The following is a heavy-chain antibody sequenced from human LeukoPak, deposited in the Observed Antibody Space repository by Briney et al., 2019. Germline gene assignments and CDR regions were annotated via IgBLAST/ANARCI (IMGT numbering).Heavy chain of an antibody. D-gene: IGHD1-1*01. V-gene: IGHV3-53*01. CDR1: EFSVKYNY. J-gene: IGHJ3*02. CDR3: ARWTNFHAFDI. Sequence: GGSLRLSCAASEFSVKYNYMTWVRQAPGKGLEWVSLLYSAGSTNYADSVRGRFTISRDDSKNTVYLQMNSLRAEDTAVYYCARWTNFHAFDIWGQGTLVTVSS. CDR2: LYSAGST.